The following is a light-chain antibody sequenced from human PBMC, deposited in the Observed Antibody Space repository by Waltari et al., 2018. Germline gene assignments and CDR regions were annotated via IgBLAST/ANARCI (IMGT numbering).Light chain of an antibody. V-gene: IGLV2-23*01. Sequence: QSALTQPASVSGSPGQSITISCIGVSNDVGSYSLVSWYQNHPDKAPKLLIYDDIKRPSGVSDRFSGSRSGNTASLTISGLQAEDEADYFCSSYAGDRTWVFGGGTKLSVL. J-gene: IGLJ3*02. CDR2: DDI. CDR1: SNDVGSYSL. CDR3: SSYAGDRTWV.